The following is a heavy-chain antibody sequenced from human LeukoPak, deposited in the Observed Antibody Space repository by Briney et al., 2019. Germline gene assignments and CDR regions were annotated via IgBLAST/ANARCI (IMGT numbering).Heavy chain of an antibody. CDR3: ARNSHPDKNDFWSGYPTD. CDR1: GGSISSYY. J-gene: IGHJ4*02. V-gene: IGHV4-59*01. CDR2: IYYSGST. Sequence: RSSGTLSLTCTVSGGSISSYYWSWIRQPPGKGLEWIGYIYYSGSTNYNPSLKSRVTISVDTSKNQFSLKLSSVTAADTAVYYCARNSHPDKNDFWSGYPTDWGQGTLVTVSS. D-gene: IGHD3-3*01.